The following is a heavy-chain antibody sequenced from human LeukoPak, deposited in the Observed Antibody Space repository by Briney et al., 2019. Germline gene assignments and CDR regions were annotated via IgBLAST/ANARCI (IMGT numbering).Heavy chain of an antibody. CDR2: IIPIFGTA. J-gene: IGHJ4*02. D-gene: IGHD3-9*01. Sequence: ASVKVSCKASGYTFTSYAISWVRQAPGQGLEWMGGIIPIFGTANYAQKFQGRVTITADESTSTAYMELSSLRSEDTAVYYCARFATYYDILTGYSDFDYWGQGTLVTVSS. CDR1: GYTFTSYA. CDR3: ARFATYYDILTGYSDFDY. V-gene: IGHV1-69*13.